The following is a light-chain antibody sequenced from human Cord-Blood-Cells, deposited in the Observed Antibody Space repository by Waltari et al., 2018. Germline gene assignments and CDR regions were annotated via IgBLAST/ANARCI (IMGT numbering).Light chain of an antibody. J-gene: IGLJ2*01. CDR2: DVS. CDR3: SSYTSSSTLVV. V-gene: IGLV2-14*01. CDR1: SSDVGGYKY. Sequence: QSALTQPASVSGSPGQSITISCTGTSSDVGGYKYVSWYQQHPGKAPKLMIYDVSKRPSGVSNRFSGSKSGNTASLTISGLQAEDEADYYCSSYTSSSTLVVFGGGTKLTVL.